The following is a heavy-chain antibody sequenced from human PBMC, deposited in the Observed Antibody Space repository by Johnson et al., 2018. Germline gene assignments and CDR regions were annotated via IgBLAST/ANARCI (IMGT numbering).Heavy chain of an antibody. Sequence: VQLVESGGGLVQXGGSLRLSCAASGFTLSDHYMDWVRQAPGKGLEWVGRTRDKSNSYTTEYAASVKGRFTISRDDQKNSLYLQMNSLKTEDTAVYYCVSASGITYPYFQHWGQGTLVTVSS. CDR3: VSASGITYPYFQH. J-gene: IGHJ1*01. D-gene: IGHD3-10*01. V-gene: IGHV3-72*01. CDR2: TRDKSNSYTT. CDR1: GFTLSDHY.